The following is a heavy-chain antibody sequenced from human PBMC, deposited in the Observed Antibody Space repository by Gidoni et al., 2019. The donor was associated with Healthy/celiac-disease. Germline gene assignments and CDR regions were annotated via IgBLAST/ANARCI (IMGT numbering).Heavy chain of an antibody. CDR3: ARDTTAAAGMDYYYYYMDV. V-gene: IGHV4-59*01. D-gene: IGHD6-13*01. CDR1: GGSIHSYY. J-gene: IGHJ6*03. CDR2: IYYSGST. Sequence: QVQLQVSGPGLVKPSETLSRPFTVSGGSIHSYYWSWIRQPPGKGLEWIGYIYYSGSTNYKPTLKSRVTISVDTSKNQFSLKLSSVTAADTAVYYCARDTTAAAGMDYYYYYMDVWGKGTTVTVSS.